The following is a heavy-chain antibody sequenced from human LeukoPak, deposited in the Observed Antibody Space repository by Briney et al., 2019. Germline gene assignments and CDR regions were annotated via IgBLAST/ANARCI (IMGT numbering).Heavy chain of an antibody. CDR3: ARGLKSYGSGSYYNPYYYYMDV. Sequence: GASVKVSCKASGYTFTGYYMHWVRQAPGQGLEWMGWINPNSGGTNYAQKFQGRVTMTRDTSISTAYMELSRLRSDDTAVYYCARGLKSYGSGSYYNPYYYYMDVWGKGTTVTISS. V-gene: IGHV1-2*02. D-gene: IGHD3-10*01. CDR2: INPNSGGT. J-gene: IGHJ6*03. CDR1: GYTFTGYY.